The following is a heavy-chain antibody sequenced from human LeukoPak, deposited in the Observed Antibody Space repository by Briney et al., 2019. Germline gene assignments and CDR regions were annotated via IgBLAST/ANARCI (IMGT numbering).Heavy chain of an antibody. J-gene: IGHJ4*02. CDR3: ARSGYRTNGVCYDLSFDY. V-gene: IGHV1-2*02. CDR1: GYTFTGYY. D-gene: IGHD2-8*01. Sequence: GASVKVSCKASGYTFTGYYMHWVRQAPGQGLEWMGWINPNSGGTNYAQKFQGRVTMTRDTSISTAYMELSRLRSDDTAVYYCARSGYRTNGVCYDLSFDYWGQGTLVTVSS. CDR2: INPNSGGT.